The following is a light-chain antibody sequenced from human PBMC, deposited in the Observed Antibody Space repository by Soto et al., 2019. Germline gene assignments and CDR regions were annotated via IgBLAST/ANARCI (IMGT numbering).Light chain of an antibody. CDR3: QQFDNWPWT. J-gene: IGKJ1*01. CDR2: GAS. Sequence: EIVMTQSPATLSVSPGERVTLSCRASQSVSSNLAWYQQKPGQAPRLLIYGASTRATGIPARFSGSGSGTDFTLTISSLQSEDFAVYYCQQFDNWPWTFGQGTKVDI. V-gene: IGKV3-15*01. CDR1: QSVSSN.